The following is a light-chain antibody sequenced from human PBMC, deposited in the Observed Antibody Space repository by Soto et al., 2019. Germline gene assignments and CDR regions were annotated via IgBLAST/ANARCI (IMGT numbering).Light chain of an antibody. Sequence: EIVLTQSPGTLSLSPGERATLSCRASQSVSSSYLAWYQQKPGQAPRLLIYGASTRATGIPDRFGGSGSGTDFALTISRVEPEDFAIYFCQQYGSSPGTFGQGTKVDIK. V-gene: IGKV3-20*01. CDR1: QSVSSSY. J-gene: IGKJ1*01. CDR3: QQYGSSPGT. CDR2: GAS.